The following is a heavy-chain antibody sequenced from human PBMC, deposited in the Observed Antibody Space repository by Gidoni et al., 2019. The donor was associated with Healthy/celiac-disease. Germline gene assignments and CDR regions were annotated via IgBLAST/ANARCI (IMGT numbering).Heavy chain of an antibody. CDR1: GGSISSGSYY. D-gene: IGHD5-12*01. J-gene: IGHJ5*02. V-gene: IGHV4-61*02. CDR2: IYTSGST. Sequence: QVQLQESGPGLVKPSQTLSLTCTVSGGSISSGSYYWSWIRQPAGKGLEWIGRIYTSGSTNYNPSLKSRVTISVDTSKNQFSLKLSSVTAADTAVYYCARGGRVRRKEMATMDHWFDPWGQGTLVTVSS. CDR3: ARGGRVRRKEMATMDHWFDP.